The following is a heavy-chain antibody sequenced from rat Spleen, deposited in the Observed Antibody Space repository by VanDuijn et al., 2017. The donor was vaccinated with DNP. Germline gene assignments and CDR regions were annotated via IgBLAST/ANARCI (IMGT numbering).Heavy chain of an antibody. CDR1: GYSITSNY. Sequence: EVQLQESGPGLVKPSQSLSLTCSVTGYSITSNYWGWIRKFPGNKMEWMGYINYSGTTGYNPSLKSRISITRDTSKNQFLLQLNSVTTEDTATYYCARWSRYFDYWGQGVMVTVSS. J-gene: IGHJ2*01. CDR2: INYSGTT. V-gene: IGHV3-1*01. CDR3: ARWSRYFDY.